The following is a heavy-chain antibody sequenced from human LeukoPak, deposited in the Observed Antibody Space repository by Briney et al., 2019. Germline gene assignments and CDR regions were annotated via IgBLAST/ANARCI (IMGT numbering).Heavy chain of an antibody. V-gene: IGHV4-59*01. J-gene: IGHJ4*02. D-gene: IGHD3-10*01. CDR2: IYYTGRT. CDR1: GGSINDYY. CDR3: AREANYYGSGSYFEGTFDY. Sequence: SETLSLTCTVSGGSINDYYWSWIRQSPGKGLEWIGYIYYTGRTKYNPSVQSRVTISVDTSKNEFSLRLTSVTAADTAVYYCAREANYYGSGSYFEGTFDYWGQGSLVTVSS.